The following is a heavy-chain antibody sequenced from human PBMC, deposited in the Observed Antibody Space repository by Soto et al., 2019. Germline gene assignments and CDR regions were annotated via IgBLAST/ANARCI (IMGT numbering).Heavy chain of an antibody. CDR3: ARVYCSGGSCYGIDY. CDR2: IIPIFGTA. D-gene: IGHD2-15*01. Sequence: GASVKVSCKASGGTFSSYAITWVRQAPGQGLEWMGGIIPIFGTANYAQKLQGRVTITADESTSTAYMELSSLRSEDTAVYYCARVYCSGGSCYGIDYWGQGTLVTVSS. CDR1: GGTFSSYA. V-gene: IGHV1-69*13. J-gene: IGHJ4*02.